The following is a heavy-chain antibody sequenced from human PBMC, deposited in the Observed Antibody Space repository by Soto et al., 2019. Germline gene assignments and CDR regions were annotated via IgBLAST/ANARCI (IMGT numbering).Heavy chain of an antibody. Sequence: GGSLRLSCAASGFTFSSYAMSWVRQAPGKGLEWVSAISGSGGSTYYADSVKGRFTISRDNSKNTLYLQMNSLRAEDTAVYYCAREPSYYDILTGYSSYGMDVWGQGTTVTVSS. D-gene: IGHD3-9*01. V-gene: IGHV3-23*01. CDR2: ISGSGGST. CDR1: GFTFSSYA. CDR3: AREPSYYDILTGYSSYGMDV. J-gene: IGHJ6*02.